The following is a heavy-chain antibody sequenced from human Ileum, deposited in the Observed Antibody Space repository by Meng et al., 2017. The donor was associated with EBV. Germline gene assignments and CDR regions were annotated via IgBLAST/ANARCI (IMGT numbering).Heavy chain of an antibody. CDR1: GGSISSSNYY. V-gene: IGHV4-30-4*01. J-gene: IGHJ2*01. CDR3: ARGQKGYFDL. CDR2: IYNSGST. Sequence: VQVQEPGPGLLNPSQPPSLTCTVSGGSISSSNYYWSWIRQPPGKGLEWSGHIYNSGSTYYNPSLKSRITISVDTSKNQFSLKLSSVTAADTAVYYCARGQKGYFDLWGRGTLVTVSS.